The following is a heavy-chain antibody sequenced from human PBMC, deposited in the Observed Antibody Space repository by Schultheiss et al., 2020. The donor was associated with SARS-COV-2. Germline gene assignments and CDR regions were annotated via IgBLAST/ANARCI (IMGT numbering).Heavy chain of an antibody. V-gene: IGHV4-59*01. D-gene: IGHD2-2*01. Sequence: ESLKISCTVSGGSISSYYWSWIRQPPGKGLEWIGYIYYSGSTNYNPSLKSRVTISVDTSKNQFSLKLSSVTAADTAVYYCAREREYQLPPYYYYYYMDVWGKGTTVTVSS. CDR2: IYYSGST. CDR3: AREREYQLPPYYYYYYMDV. CDR1: GGSISSYY. J-gene: IGHJ6*03.